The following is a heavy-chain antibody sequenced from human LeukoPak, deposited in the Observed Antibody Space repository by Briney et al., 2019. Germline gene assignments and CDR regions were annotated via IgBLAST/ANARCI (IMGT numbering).Heavy chain of an antibody. CDR2: INPNTGDT. Sequence: ASVKVSCKASGYTFTGYYIHWVRQAPGQGLEWMGWINPNTGDTNFAQKFQGRVAMTRDTSLSTAYMDLTRLTSDDTAVYYCARDRPGISLHFDLWGRGTLITVSS. V-gene: IGHV1-2*02. D-gene: IGHD2-15*01. CDR1: GYTFTGYY. J-gene: IGHJ2*01. CDR3: ARDRPGISLHFDL.